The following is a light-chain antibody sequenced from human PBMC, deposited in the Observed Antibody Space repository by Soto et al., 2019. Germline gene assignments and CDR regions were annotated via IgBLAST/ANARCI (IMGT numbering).Light chain of an antibody. V-gene: IGLV2-8*01. CDR2: EVS. Sequence: PSGTGVDLGGGRIFCTRTSSDVGGYNYVSWYQQHPGKAPKLMIYEVSKRPSGVPDRFSGSKSGNTASLTVSGLQAEDEADYYCSSYAGSNNYVFGTGTKVTVL. J-gene: IGLJ1*01. CDR3: SSYAGSNNYV. CDR1: SSDVGGYNY.